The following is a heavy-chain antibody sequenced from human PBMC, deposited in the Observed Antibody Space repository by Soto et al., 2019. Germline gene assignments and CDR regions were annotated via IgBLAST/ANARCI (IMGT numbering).Heavy chain of an antibody. J-gene: IGHJ6*02. CDR1: GFTFSNYA. CDR2: ISNDGINK. V-gene: IGHV3-30-3*01. D-gene: IGHD2-2*01. CDR3: VSCSSNNYYYYCNGMDV. Sequence: QGQLVESGGGVVQPGRSLGLSYAASGFTFSNYAMHWVRQAPGKGLEWVAAISNDGINKYYADSVKGRFTISRDNSKNTLYLQMNSLRAEDTAVFYCVSCSSNNYYYYCNGMDVWGQGTAVTVSS.